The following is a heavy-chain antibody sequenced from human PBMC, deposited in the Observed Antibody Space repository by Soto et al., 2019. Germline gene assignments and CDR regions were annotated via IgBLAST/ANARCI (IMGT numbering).Heavy chain of an antibody. Sequence: EVQLVESGGGLVQPGRSLRLSCRDSGFNFEDYGMHWVRQAPGKGLEWVSSISWNSEDTGYADSVRGRFTTSRDNAKNSLYLEMNSLRPEDTALYFCGKWIPPEQWGQGTQVTVSS. CDR2: ISWNSEDT. D-gene: IGHD2-2*03. J-gene: IGHJ4*02. CDR3: GKWIPPEQ. V-gene: IGHV3-9*01. CDR1: GFNFEDYG.